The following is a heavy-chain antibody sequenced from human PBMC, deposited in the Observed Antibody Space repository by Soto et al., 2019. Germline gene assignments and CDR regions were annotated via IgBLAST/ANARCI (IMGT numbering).Heavy chain of an antibody. CDR3: ARLWGVGATHHDY. J-gene: IGHJ4*02. V-gene: IGHV4-39*01. D-gene: IGHD1-26*01. CDR1: GGSISSSSYY. CDR2: IYYSGST. Sequence: QLQLQESGPGLVKPSETLSLTCTVSGGSISSSSYYWGWIRPPPGKGLEWIGSIYYSGSTYYNPSLKSRVPISVDTSKNPFSLKLSCVTAADTAVYYCARLWGVGATHHDYWGQGTLVTVSS.